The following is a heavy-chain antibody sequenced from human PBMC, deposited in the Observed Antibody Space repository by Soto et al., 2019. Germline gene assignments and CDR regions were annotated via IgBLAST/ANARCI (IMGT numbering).Heavy chain of an antibody. Sequence: GASVKVSCKASGGTFSSYAISWVRQAPGQGLEWMGGIIPIFGTANYAQKFQGRVTITADESTSTAYMELSSLRSEDTAVYYCARYDYGDYVRYYYGMDVWGQGTTVTVSS. D-gene: IGHD4-17*01. J-gene: IGHJ6*02. CDR2: IIPIFGTA. V-gene: IGHV1-69*13. CDR3: ARYDYGDYVRYYYGMDV. CDR1: GGTFSSYA.